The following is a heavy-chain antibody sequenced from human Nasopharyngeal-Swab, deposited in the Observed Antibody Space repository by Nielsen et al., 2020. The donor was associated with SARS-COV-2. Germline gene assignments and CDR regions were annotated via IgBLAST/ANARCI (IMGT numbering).Heavy chain of an antibody. J-gene: IGHJ4*02. Sequence: VRQAPGKGLEWVSSISSRSNYIYDADSVKGRFTISRDNAKNSLYLQMNSLRAEDTAMYYCAKGPTQDTATGSEFDYWGQGTLVTVSS. V-gene: IGHV3-21*01. CDR2: ISSRSNYI. CDR3: AKGPTQDTATGSEFDY. D-gene: IGHD5-18*01.